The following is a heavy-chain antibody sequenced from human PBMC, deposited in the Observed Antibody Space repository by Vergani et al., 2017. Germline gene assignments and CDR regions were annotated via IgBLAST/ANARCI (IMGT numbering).Heavy chain of an antibody. CDR3: ARGPRLSYYDSSGYP. D-gene: IGHD3-22*01. CDR1: GFTFSSYA. J-gene: IGHJ5*02. V-gene: IGHV3-NL1*01. Sequence: QVQLVESGGGVVQPGRSLRLSCAASGFTFSSYAMHWVRQAPGKGLEWVSVIYSGGSTYYADSVKGRFTISRDNSKNTLYLQMNSLRAEDTAVYYCARGPRLSYYDSSGYPWGQGTLVTVSS. CDR2: IYSGGST.